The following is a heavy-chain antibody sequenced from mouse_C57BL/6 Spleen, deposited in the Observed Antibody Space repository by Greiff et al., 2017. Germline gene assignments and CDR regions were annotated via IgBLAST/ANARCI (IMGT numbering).Heavy chain of an antibody. CDR2: IYPGDGDT. CDR3: ARDSGSSHDY. Sequence: QVQLKESGPELVKPGASVKISCKASGYAFSSSWMNWVKQRPGKGLEWIGRIYPGDGDTNYNGKFKGKATLTADKSSSTAYMQLSSLTSEDSAVYFCARDSGSSHDYWGQGTTLTVSS. J-gene: IGHJ2*01. D-gene: IGHD1-1*01. V-gene: IGHV1-82*01. CDR1: GYAFSSSW.